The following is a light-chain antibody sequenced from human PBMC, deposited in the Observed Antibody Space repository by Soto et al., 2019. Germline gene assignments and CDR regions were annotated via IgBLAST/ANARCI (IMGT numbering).Light chain of an antibody. CDR2: DNS. CDR3: GSWDSSLSAVV. CDR1: NSNIENNF. V-gene: IGLV1-51*01. J-gene: IGLJ1*01. Sequence: QSVLSQPPSLSAAPGQKVTISCYGSNSNIENNFVSWFRQFPGAAPDLLIFDNSNRPSGIPDRFSGSKSGTSATLAISGLLAGDEAHYYCGSWDSSLSAVVFGTGTNVTVL.